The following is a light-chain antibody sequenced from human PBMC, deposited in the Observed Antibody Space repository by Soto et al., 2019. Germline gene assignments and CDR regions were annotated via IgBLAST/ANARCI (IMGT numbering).Light chain of an antibody. V-gene: IGLV2-14*01. Sequence: QSVLTQPASVSRSPGQSITVSCTGTSSDVGGYNYVYWYQQHPGKAPKLMIYVVSNRPSGVSNRFSGSKSGNTASLTISGLQAEDEADYYCSSYTSSSTPVVFGGGTKLTVL. J-gene: IGLJ2*01. CDR1: SSDVGGYNY. CDR3: SSYTSSSTPVV. CDR2: VVS.